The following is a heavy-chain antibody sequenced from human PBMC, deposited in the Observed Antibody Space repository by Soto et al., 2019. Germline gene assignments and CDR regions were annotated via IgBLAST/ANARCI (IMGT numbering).Heavy chain of an antibody. D-gene: IGHD3-10*01. V-gene: IGHV1-18*01. CDR3: ASDHGTTTCGLYYMYYYGMDV. Sequence: DSVKVSCKASGYTFTNSGINWVRQAPGQGLEWMGWISTDNGNTNYAQHLQGRVSMTTDTSTSTAYMDLRSLRSDDTAVYYCASDHGTTTCGLYYMYYYGMDVWRQVPTVTVS. J-gene: IGHJ6*02. CDR1: GYTFTNSG. CDR2: ISTDNGNT.